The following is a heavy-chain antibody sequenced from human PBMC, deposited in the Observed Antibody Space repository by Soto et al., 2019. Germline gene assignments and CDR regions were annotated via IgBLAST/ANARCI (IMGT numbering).Heavy chain of an antibody. Sequence: GESLKISCKASGYKFSSFWISWLRQVPGKGPEWMGIIYPGDSDTRYSPSFQGQVTISTDTSISTAYLQWSSLKASDTAIYYCARRGTREWFDPWGQGTLVTVSS. D-gene: IGHD1-26*01. J-gene: IGHJ5*02. CDR3: ARRGTREWFDP. CDR1: GYKFSSFW. V-gene: IGHV5-51*01. CDR2: IYPGDSDT.